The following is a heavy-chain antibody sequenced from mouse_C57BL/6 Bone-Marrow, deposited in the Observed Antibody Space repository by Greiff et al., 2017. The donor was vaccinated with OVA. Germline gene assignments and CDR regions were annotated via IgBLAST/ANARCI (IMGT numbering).Heavy chain of an antibody. CDR2: IWGVGST. CDR3: ASSMVTTRAWFAY. V-gene: IGHV2-6*01. CDR1: GFSLTSYG. D-gene: IGHD2-2*01. Sequence: VKLKESGPGLVAPSQSLSITCTVSGFSLTSYGVDWVRQSPGKGLEWLGVIWGVGSTNYNSALKSRLSISKDNSKSQVFLKMNSLQTDDTAMYYCASSMVTTRAWFAYWGQGTLVTVSA. J-gene: IGHJ3*01.